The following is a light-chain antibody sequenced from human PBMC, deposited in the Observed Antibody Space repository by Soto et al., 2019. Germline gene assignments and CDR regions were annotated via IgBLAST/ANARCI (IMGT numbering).Light chain of an antibody. CDR2: DAS. CDR3: QQYGSSPLT. J-gene: IGKJ4*01. V-gene: IGKV3-20*01. Sequence: EIVLTQSPDTLSLSPGERATLSCRASQSVRSNYLAWYQQKPGQAPRFLIYDASSRATGIPDRFSGSGSGTDFTLTISRLEPVDFAVYYCQQYGSSPLTFGGGTKVEI. CDR1: QSVRSNY.